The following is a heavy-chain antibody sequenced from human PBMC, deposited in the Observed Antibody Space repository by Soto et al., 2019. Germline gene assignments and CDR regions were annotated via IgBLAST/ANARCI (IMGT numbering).Heavy chain of an antibody. CDR2: ISYDGSNK. CDR1: GFTFSSYG. J-gene: IGHJ4*02. D-gene: IGHD3-22*01. V-gene: IGHV3-30*18. CDR3: AKASPYYYDSSGYYPSAFLDY. Sequence: PGGSLRLSCAASGFTFSSYGIHWVRQAPGKGLEWVAVISYDGSNKYYADSVKGRFTISRDNSKNTLYLQMNSLRAEDTAVYYCAKASPYYYDSSGYYPSAFLDYWGQGTLVTVSS.